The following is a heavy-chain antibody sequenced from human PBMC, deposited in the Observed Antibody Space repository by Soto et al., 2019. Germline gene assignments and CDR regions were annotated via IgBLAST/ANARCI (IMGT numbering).Heavy chain of an antibody. V-gene: IGHV3-21*01. CDR3: ARDQPGYSYGYGLGY. Sequence: GGSLRLSCAASGFTFSSYSMNWVRQAPGKGLEWVSSISISSSYIYYADSVKGRFTISRDNAKNSLYLQMNSLRAEDMAVYYYARDQPGYSYGYGLGYWGQGTLVTVSS. J-gene: IGHJ4*02. CDR2: ISISSSYI. CDR1: GFTFSSYS. D-gene: IGHD5-18*01.